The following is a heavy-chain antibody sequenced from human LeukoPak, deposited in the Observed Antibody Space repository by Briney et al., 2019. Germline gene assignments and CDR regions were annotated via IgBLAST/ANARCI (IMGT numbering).Heavy chain of an antibody. CDR1: GYTLTGYY. Sequence: ASVKVSCEASGYTLTGYYMHWVRQAPGQGLEWMGWINPNSGGTNYAQKFQGRVAMTRDTSISTAYMELSRLRSDDTAVYYCARDISGSYPADYWGQGTLVTVSS. CDR2: INPNSGGT. CDR3: ARDISGSYPADY. V-gene: IGHV1-2*02. J-gene: IGHJ4*02. D-gene: IGHD1-26*01.